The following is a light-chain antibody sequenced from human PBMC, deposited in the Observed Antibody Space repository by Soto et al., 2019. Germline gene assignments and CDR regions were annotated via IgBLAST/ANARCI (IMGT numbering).Light chain of an antibody. CDR1: QDISTS. Sequence: AIRMTQSPSSFSESTGDRVTITCRASQDISTSLAWYQQKPGKAPKLLIYSASSLQSGVPANFSGSGSGTDFTLTISRLQSEDFATYYGQQYYSYPYTFGQGTKVEIK. CDR2: SAS. J-gene: IGKJ2*01. CDR3: QQYYSYPYT. V-gene: IGKV1-8*01.